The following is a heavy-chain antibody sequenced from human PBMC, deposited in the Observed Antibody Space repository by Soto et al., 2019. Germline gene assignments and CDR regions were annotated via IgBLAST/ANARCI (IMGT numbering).Heavy chain of an antibody. J-gene: IGHJ3*02. CDR1: GGSVSSGSYY. CDR3: ARGRWYYDSSGSVHAFDI. Sequence: PSETLSLTCTVSGGSVSSGSYYWSWVRQPPGKGLEWIGEIYHSGSTNYNPSLKSRVTISVDKSKNQFSLKLSSVTAADTAVYYCARGRWYYDSSGSVHAFDIWGQGTMVTVSS. V-gene: IGHV4-39*07. CDR2: IYHSGST. D-gene: IGHD3-22*01.